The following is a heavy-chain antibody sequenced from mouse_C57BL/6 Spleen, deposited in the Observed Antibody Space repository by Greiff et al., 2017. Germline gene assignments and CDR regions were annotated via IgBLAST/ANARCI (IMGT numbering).Heavy chain of an antibody. D-gene: IGHD2-5*01. V-gene: IGHV1-39*01. J-gene: IGHJ1*03. CDR3: ARGGPYYSNYVGYFEV. CDR1: GYSFTDYN. CDR2: INPNYGST. Sequence: VQLQQSGPELVKPGASVKISCKASGYSFTDYNMNWVKQSNGKSLEWIGVINPNYGSTSYNQKFKGKATLTVDQSSSTAYMQLNSLTSENSAVYYCARGGPYYSNYVGYFEVWGTGTTVTVSS.